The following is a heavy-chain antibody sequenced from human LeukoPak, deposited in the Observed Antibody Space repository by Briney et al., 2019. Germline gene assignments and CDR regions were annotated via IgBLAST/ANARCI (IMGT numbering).Heavy chain of an antibody. D-gene: IGHD3-10*01. J-gene: IGHJ5*02. V-gene: IGHV1-18*01. CDR3: ASGGWFGDQNWFDP. CDR1: GYTFTTYG. CDR2: ISTYNGNT. Sequence: GASVKVSCKASGYTFTTYGITWVRQAPGQALEWLGWISTYNGNTNYAQKFQGRITLTTDTSASIAYLELRSLRSDDTALYYCASGGWFGDQNWFDPWGQGTLVTVSS.